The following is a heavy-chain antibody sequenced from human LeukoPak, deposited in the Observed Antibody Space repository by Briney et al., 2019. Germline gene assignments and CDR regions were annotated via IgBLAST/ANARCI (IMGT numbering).Heavy chain of an antibody. J-gene: IGHJ6*04. CDR1: GFTFSNYA. Sequence: PGGSLRLSCAASGFTFSNYAMSWVRQAPGKGLEWVSYISSSGSTIYYADSVKGRFTISRDNAKNSLYLQMNSLRAEDTAVYYCASAPSGGYSSGWYRDYYYYGMDVWGKGTTVTVSS. V-gene: IGHV3-48*03. D-gene: IGHD6-19*01. CDR3: ASAPSGGYSSGWYRDYYYYGMDV. CDR2: ISSSGSTI.